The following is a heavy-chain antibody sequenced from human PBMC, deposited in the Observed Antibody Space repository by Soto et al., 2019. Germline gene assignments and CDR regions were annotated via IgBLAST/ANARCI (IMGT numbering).Heavy chain of an antibody. Sequence: GASVKVSWKASGYTFTSYAMHWVRQAPGQRLEWMGWINAGNGNTKYSQKFQGRVTITRDTSASTAYMELSSLRSEDTAVYYCARDRRFLGYYYYYMDVWGKGTTVTVSS. CDR1: GYTFTSYA. J-gene: IGHJ6*03. CDR3: ARDRRFLGYYYYYMDV. V-gene: IGHV1-3*01. CDR2: INAGNGNT. D-gene: IGHD3-3*01.